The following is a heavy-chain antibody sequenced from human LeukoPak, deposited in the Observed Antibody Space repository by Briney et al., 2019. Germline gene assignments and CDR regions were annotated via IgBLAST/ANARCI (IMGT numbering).Heavy chain of an antibody. J-gene: IGHJ2*01. Sequence: GGSQRLSCAASGFTVSGNYMPCVPHAPGRGLEGGSDTYGDGSTSYADSVKDRFTISRDISQNTFFLQMNNLRAEDTAVYYCASRGGGHRNWYFDLWGRGTLVTVSS. CDR3: ASRGGGHRNWYFDL. V-gene: IGHV3-66*01. D-gene: IGHD1-14*01. CDR1: GFTVSGNY. CDR2: TYGDGST.